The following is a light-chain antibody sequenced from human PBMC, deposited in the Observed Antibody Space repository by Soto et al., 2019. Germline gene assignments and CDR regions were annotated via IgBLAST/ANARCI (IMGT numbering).Light chain of an antibody. V-gene: IGKV3-20*01. Sequence: ELGLTKSPGTLSLSPRERATLSCRASQSVSSTYLAWYQQTPGQAPRHLIYGLSNRAPGIPDRFSGSGSGKDFPLTSGRMAPEVFVVYYCQKHRSCPLTFGLRTNVKIK. J-gene: IGKJ4*01. CDR1: QSVSSTY. CDR2: GLS. CDR3: QKHRSCPLT.